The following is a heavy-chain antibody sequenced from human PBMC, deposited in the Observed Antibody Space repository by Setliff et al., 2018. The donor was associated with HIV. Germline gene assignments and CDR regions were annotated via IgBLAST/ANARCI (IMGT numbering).Heavy chain of an antibody. CDR2: IIPMSGVP. V-gene: IGHV1-69*10. Sequence: ASVKVSCKASGGNFRSYGISWVRQAPGQGLEWMGGIIPMSGVPKYAQKFQGRVTITADKSTSTAYMELSSLRSEDTTVYYCARNPEMAALNYFYYYMDVWGKGTTVTVSS. CDR1: GGNFRSYG. J-gene: IGHJ6*03. CDR3: ARNPEMAALNYFYYYMDV. D-gene: IGHD6-19*01.